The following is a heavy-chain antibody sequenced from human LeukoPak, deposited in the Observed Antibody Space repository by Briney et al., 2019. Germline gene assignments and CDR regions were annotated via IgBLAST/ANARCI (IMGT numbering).Heavy chain of an antibody. CDR1: GFTFSSYS. CDR2: ISSSSSSYI. Sequence: PGGSLRLSCAASGFTFSSYSMNWVRQAPGKGLGWVSSISSSSSSYIYYADSVKGRFTISRDNAKNSLYLQMNSLRAEDTAVYYCARDRIAVAGSDAFDIWGQGTMVTVSS. V-gene: IGHV3-21*01. CDR3: ARDRIAVAGSDAFDI. J-gene: IGHJ3*02. D-gene: IGHD6-19*01.